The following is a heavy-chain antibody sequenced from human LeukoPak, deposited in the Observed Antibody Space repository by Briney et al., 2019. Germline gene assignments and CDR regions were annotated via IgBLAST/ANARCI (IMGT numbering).Heavy chain of an antibody. CDR3: ARDQKVSVPMRRSSGHYYYNFYMDV. D-gene: IGHD2-2*01. CDR2: IYSGGST. J-gene: IGHJ6*03. Sequence: SGGSLRLSCADSGFTVSSNYMSWVRQAPGKGLEWVSVIYSGGSTYYADSVKGRFTISRDNSKNTLYLQMNSLRAEDTAVYYCARDQKVSVPMRRSSGHYYYNFYMDVWGKGTTVTVSS. V-gene: IGHV3-53*01. CDR1: GFTVSSNY.